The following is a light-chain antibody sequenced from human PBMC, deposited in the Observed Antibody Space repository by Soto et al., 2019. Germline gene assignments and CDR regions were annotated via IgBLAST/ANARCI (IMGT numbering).Light chain of an antibody. CDR1: QSFPSW. CDR3: QQYHTYPWT. J-gene: IGKJ1*01. V-gene: IGKV1-5*01. CDR2: DAS. Sequence: DLRMTQSPSTLSASVGDRVTITCRASQSFPSWLAWYQQRPGKAPSLLIYDASTLQSGVPSRFSGSGSGTQFTLTISSLHPDDFATYYCQQYHTYPWTFGQGTKVEI.